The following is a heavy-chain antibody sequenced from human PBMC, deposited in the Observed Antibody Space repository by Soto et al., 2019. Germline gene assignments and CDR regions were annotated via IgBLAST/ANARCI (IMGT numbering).Heavy chain of an antibody. V-gene: IGHV4-39*01. D-gene: IGHD2-21*01. CDR1: GGSITSNSYF. J-gene: IGHJ6*02. Sequence: PSETLSLTCTASGGSITSNSYFWDWIRQPPGRGLGWIGNIYDSGSTHYNPPLKSRVTISLDASKNQFSLKLNSVTAADTAVYYGGRSHSIPPYSYSGRDVGGQGTRATVP. CDR3: GRSHSIPPYSYSGRDV. CDR2: IYDSGST.